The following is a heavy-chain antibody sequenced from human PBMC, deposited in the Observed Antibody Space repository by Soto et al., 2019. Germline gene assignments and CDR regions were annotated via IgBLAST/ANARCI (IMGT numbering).Heavy chain of an antibody. J-gene: IGHJ4*01. CDR3: AKEAARSFDY. CDR1: GFAFNDYA. Sequence: GGSLRLSCGTSGFAFNDYAMNWVRQAPGKGLEWVSAISGSGGSTYYADSVKGRFTISRDNSKNTLYLQLNSLRADDTAVYYCAKEAARSFDYWGQGTLVTVSS. CDR2: ISGSGGST. D-gene: IGHD6-6*01. V-gene: IGHV3-23*01.